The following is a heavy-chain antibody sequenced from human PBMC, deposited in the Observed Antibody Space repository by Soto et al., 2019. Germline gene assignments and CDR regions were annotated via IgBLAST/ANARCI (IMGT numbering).Heavy chain of an antibody. J-gene: IGHJ4*02. V-gene: IGHV3-7*03. D-gene: IGHD2-8*01. CDR2: IKQDGSEK. CDR1: GFTFSSYW. Sequence: VGSLRLSCAASGFTFSSYWMSWVRQAPGKGLEWVANIKQDGSEKYYVDSVKGRFTISRDNAKNSLYLQMNSLRAEDTAVYYCASLSNKYYFDYWGQGTLVTVSS. CDR3: ASLSNKYYFDY.